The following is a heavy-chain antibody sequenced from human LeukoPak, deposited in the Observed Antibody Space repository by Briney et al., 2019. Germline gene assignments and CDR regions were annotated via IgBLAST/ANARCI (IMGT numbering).Heavy chain of an antibody. D-gene: IGHD5-12*01. CDR3: AKDRTAGYDGLVDY. Sequence: GGSLRLSCAASGSTFSNYGMHWVRQAPGKGLEWVAVISYDGSNKYYTDSVKGRFTISRDNSKNTLYLQMNSLRAEDTAVYYCAKDRTAGYDGLVDYWGQGTLVTVSS. J-gene: IGHJ4*02. CDR1: GSTFSNYG. CDR2: ISYDGSNK. V-gene: IGHV3-30*18.